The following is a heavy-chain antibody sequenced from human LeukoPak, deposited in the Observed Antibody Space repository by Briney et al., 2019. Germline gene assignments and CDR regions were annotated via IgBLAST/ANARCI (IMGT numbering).Heavy chain of an antibody. CDR1: GYTFTSYY. Sequence: ASVKVSCKASGYTFTSYYMHWVRQAPGQGLEWMGIINPSGGSTSYAQKFQGRVTMTRDTSTSTAYMELSSLRSEDTAVYYCARGKPDRYSSGWYLGVYWGQGTLVTVSS. CDR2: INPSGGST. D-gene: IGHD6-19*01. V-gene: IGHV1-46*01. CDR3: ARGKPDRYSSGWYLGVY. J-gene: IGHJ4*02.